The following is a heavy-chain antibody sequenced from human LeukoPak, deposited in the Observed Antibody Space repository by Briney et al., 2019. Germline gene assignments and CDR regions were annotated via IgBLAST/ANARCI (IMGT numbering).Heavy chain of an antibody. J-gene: IGHJ4*02. CDR2: IYPCDSDA. V-gene: IGHV5-51*01. CDR1: GFNFTGYW. Sequence: GESLKISCKASGFNFTGYWIGWVRPTPGKGLEWMVIIYPCDSDAKYSPSFQGQFTISADKTMNTAYLQWTSLKASDSAMYYWARLTTFDVWDFDFWGQGTLVTVSS. D-gene: IGHD4-17*01. CDR3: ARLTTFDVWDFDF.